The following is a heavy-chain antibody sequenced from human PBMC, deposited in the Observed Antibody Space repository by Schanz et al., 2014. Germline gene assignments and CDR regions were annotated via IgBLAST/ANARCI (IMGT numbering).Heavy chain of an antibody. CDR2: VFPNGIT. CDR1: GGSIRSGTYY. J-gene: IGHJ2*01. Sequence: QVQLQESGPGLVKPSQTLSLTCTVSGGSIRSGTYYWSWIRQPAGKALEWVGRVFPNGITNYNPSRKRRVPISLDTPKNQFSLTLTSRTAADTAVYYCARDTTWRLDLWGRGTLVTVSS. V-gene: IGHV4-61*02. D-gene: IGHD1-1*01. CDR3: ARDTTWRLDL.